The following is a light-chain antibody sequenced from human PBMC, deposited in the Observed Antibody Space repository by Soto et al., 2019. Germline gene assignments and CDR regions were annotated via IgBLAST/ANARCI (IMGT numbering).Light chain of an antibody. J-gene: IGKJ2*01. Sequence: EIVLTQSPGTLSLSPGERATLSCRASRSLSSSYVVWYQQKPGQAPRLLIYAASRRATGIPDRFCGSGSPTEYTLTISRLEPEDFAVYYCQQQGTFGQGTKLEIK. CDR1: RSLSSSY. CDR2: AAS. CDR3: QQQGT. V-gene: IGKV3-20*01.